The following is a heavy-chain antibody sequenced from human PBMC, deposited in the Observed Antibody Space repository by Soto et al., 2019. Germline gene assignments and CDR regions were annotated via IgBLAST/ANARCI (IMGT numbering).Heavy chain of an antibody. D-gene: IGHD6-19*01. CDR2: ISGSGGST. J-gene: IGHJ5*02. V-gene: IGHV3-23*01. CDR3: AKSSVAGAGPFDP. Sequence: EVQLLESGGGLVQPGGSLRLSCAASGFTFSSYAMSWVRQAPGKWLEWVSAISGSGGSTYYADSVKGRFTISRDDSKNTLERQMNSLRAEDTAVYYCAKSSVAGAGPFDPWGQGTLVTVSS. CDR1: GFTFSSYA.